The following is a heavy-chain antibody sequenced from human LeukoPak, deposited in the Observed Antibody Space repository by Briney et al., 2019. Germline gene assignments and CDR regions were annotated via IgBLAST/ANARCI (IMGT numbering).Heavy chain of an antibody. CDR2: IYPGVSDT. V-gene: IGHV5-51*01. CDR1: GYSFTNYW. CDR3: ARPKEGTLSYYDC. Sequence: GESLKISCKGSGYSFTNYWIGWVRQMPGKGLEWMGIIYPGVSDTRYSPSFQGQVTISVDKSISTAYLQWSSLKASGTAMYYCARPKEGTLSYYDCWGQGTLVTVSS. D-gene: IGHD2/OR15-2a*01. J-gene: IGHJ4*02.